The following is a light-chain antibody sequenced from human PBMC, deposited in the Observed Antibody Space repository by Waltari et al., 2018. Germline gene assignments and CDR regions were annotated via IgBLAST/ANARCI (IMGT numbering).Light chain of an antibody. J-gene: IGLJ1*01. CDR2: DVN. Sequence: QSALTQPRSVSGSPGQSVTISCTGTSSDVGAYDLCSWFQQYPGKAPKVIIYDVNKRPSGVPHRFSGSKSGNTASLTISGLRTEDEADYYCCSSAGDYFYVFGTGTKVTVL. CDR3: CSSAGDYFYV. V-gene: IGLV2-11*01. CDR1: SSDVGAYDL.